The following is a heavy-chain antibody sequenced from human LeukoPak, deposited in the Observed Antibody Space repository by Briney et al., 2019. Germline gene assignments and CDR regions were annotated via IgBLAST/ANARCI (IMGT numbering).Heavy chain of an antibody. CDR3: ARAKFSAYTGNPGARKSSYDMDV. Sequence: GGSLRLSCAASGFTFNNYGMHWVREAPGKGLEGLAFIRYDGSNTYYADSVKGRFTVSRDDSKNTLYLQMNSLRAEDTAVYYCARAKFSAYTGNPGARKSSYDMDVWRKGTTVTVSS. CDR2: IRYDGSNT. CDR1: GFTFNNYG. V-gene: IGHV3-30*02. D-gene: IGHD1-26*01. J-gene: IGHJ6*03.